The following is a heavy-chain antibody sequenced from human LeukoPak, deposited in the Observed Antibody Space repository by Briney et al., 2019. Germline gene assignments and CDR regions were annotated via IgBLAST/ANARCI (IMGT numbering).Heavy chain of an antibody. Sequence: ASVKVSCKASGYTFTNYVIDWMRQAPGQGLEWMGWISGYNGDTKYAQKFQGRVTMTTDTSTSTAYMELRSLRSDDTAVYYCARGLAGLYDSSGYYYHDYWGQGTPVTVSS. CDR1: GYTFTNYV. J-gene: IGHJ4*02. CDR3: ARGLAGLYDSSGYYYHDY. V-gene: IGHV1-18*01. CDR2: ISGYNGDT. D-gene: IGHD3-22*01.